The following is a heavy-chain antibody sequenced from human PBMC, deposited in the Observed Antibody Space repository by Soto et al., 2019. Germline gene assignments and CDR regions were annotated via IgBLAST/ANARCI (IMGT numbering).Heavy chain of an antibody. CDR2: INTDNGDT. CDR3: GRVFTAAGTGEIDK. D-gene: IGHD6-13*01. V-gene: IGHV1-18*01. Sequence: QVQLVQSGAEVKKPGASVRLSCKPSGYTFSTFGITWVRQAPGQGLEWMGWINTDNGDTNYAKNFQGRVTMTTDTSTNTAYMELRSLRYADTGVYYCGRVFTAAGTGEIDKWGQGTPVTVSS. J-gene: IGHJ4*02. CDR1: GYTFSTFG.